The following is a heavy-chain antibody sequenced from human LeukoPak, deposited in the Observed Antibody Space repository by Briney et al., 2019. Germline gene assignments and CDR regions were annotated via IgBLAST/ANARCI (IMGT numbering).Heavy chain of an antibody. CDR2: IYYSGST. CDR1: GGSISSGGYY. V-gene: IGHV4-31*03. D-gene: IGHD3-16*02. Sequence: PSETLSLTCTVSGGSISSGGYYWSWIRQHPGKGLEWIGYIYYSGSTYYNPSLKSRVTISVGTSKNQFSLKLSSVTAADTAVYYCARGRSYDYVWGSYRLVPYFDYWGQGTLVTVSS. CDR3: ARGRSYDYVWGSYRLVPYFDY. J-gene: IGHJ4*02.